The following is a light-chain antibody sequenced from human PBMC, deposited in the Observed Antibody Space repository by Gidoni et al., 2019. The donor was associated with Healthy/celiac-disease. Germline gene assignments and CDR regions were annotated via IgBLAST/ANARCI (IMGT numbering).Light chain of an antibody. V-gene: IGKV3-15*01. CDR3: QQYNNWPYT. CDR2: GAS. CDR1: QSVSSN. Sequence: EIVMTQSPATLSVSPGERATLSCRASQSVSSNLAWYQQKPGQAPRILIYGASTRATGIPARFSGSGSGTEFTLTISSLQYEDFAVYYCQQYNNWPYTCGQGTKLEIK. J-gene: IGKJ2*01.